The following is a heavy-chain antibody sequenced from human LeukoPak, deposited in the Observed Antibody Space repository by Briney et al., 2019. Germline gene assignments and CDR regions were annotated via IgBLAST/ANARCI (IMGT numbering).Heavy chain of an antibody. CDR3: AKDRYSSGFDY. Sequence: GGSLRLSCAASGFTFSSYGMHWVRQAPGKGLEWVAVISYDGSNKYYADSVKGRFTISRGNSKNTLYLQINSLRAEDTAVYYCAKDRYSSGFDYWGQGTLVTVSS. V-gene: IGHV3-30*18. D-gene: IGHD2-15*01. CDR1: GFTFSSYG. CDR2: ISYDGSNK. J-gene: IGHJ4*02.